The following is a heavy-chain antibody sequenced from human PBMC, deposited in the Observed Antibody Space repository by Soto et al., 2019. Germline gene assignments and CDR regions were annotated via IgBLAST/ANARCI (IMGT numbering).Heavy chain of an antibody. CDR1: GFIFSTYA. CDR3: ASVSVPLAVTSWAGNRLAP. D-gene: IGHD2-15*01. V-gene: IGHV3-30-3*01. J-gene: IGHJ5*02. CDR2: ISYDGNSN. Sequence: QVQLVESGGGVVQPGGSLRLSCAASGFIFSTYAMYWVRQTPGKGLEWVAVISYDGNSNFYTDSVKGRFTISRDNSRNTISLQINNLGTEDTALYFCASVSVPLAVTSWAGNRLAPWGQGTLVTVSS.